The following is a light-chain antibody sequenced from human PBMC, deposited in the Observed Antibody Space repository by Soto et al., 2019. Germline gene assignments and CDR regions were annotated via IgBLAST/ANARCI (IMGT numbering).Light chain of an antibody. V-gene: IGKV1-5*03. CDR3: QQYETYSGT. J-gene: IGKJ3*01. Sequence: DIQMTQSPSSLSSSVGDRVTITCRASQIINTWLAWYQQKPGKAPKLLIYRASNLVNGVPSRFSGSGSGTEFPLTICILQPDDFSIYYCQQYETYSGTFGRGTKVDL. CDR1: QIINTW. CDR2: RAS.